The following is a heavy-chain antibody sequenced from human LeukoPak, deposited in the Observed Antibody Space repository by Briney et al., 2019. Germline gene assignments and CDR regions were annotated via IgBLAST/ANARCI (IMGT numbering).Heavy chain of an antibody. J-gene: IGHJ4*02. CDR1: GFTFRNYV. CDR3: AREGYYGSGSPPSLYYDY. D-gene: IGHD3-10*01. V-gene: IGHV3-30-3*01. Sequence: GGSLRLSCAASGFTFRNYVIHWVRQAPGKGLEWVAVTSSDLNVKLYADSVKGRFTISRDNSRSTLYLQMNSLRPEDTAIYYCAREGYYGSGSPPSLYYDYWGQGTLVTVSS. CDR2: TSSDLNVK.